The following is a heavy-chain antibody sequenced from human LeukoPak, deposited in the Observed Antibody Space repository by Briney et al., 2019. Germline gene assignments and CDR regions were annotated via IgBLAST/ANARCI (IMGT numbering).Heavy chain of an antibody. V-gene: IGHV3-30-3*01. Sequence: GGSLRLSCAASGFTFSSYAMHWVRQAPGKGLEWVAVISYDGSNKYYADSVKGRFTISRDNSKNTLYLQMNSLRAEDTAVYYCARDCERYCSSTTYAFDIWGQGTMVTVS. D-gene: IGHD2-2*01. CDR3: ARDCERYCSSTTYAFDI. CDR1: GFTFSSYA. CDR2: ISYDGSNK. J-gene: IGHJ3*02.